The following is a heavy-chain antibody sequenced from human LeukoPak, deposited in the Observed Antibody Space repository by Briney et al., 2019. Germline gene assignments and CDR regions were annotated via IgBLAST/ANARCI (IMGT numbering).Heavy chain of an antibody. V-gene: IGHV4-59*01. CDR2: VFDSGST. CDR1: GASFSTNY. J-gene: IGHJ6*03. Sequence: SETLSLTCSVSGASFSTNYWSWVRQPPGRGLEWIGYVFDSGSTNYNPSLKRRVTISVDTSTKQFPLRLSSVTAVDTDVYYCARLYQQRKWKYYYYYMDVWAKETAVPVSS. CDR3: ARLYQQRKWKYYYYYMDV. D-gene: IGHD6-13*01.